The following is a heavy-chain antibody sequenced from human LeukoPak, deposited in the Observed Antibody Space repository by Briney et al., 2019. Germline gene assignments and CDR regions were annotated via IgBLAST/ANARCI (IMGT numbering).Heavy chain of an antibody. V-gene: IGHV1-69*05. J-gene: IGHJ5*02. D-gene: IGHD5-24*01. CDR1: GGIYSSYT. CDR2: IIPVFSTT. CDR3: VRDGSGEGYNSRRFDP. Sequence: VASVKVSCKASGGIYSSYTISWVRQAPGQGLEWMGGIIPVFSTTNLAQKFQGRLKISMDESTSTAYMQLSSLRYDDTAVYYCVRDGSGEGYNSRRFDPWGQGTLVTVST.